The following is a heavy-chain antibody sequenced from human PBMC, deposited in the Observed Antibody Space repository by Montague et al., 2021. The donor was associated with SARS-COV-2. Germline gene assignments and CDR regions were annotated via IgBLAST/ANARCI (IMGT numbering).Heavy chain of an antibody. CDR2: IYYRGST. Sequence: SETLSLTCRVSNGSISSYYWSWVRQPPGNRLEWIGYIYYRGSTNYNPSLESRVTISVDTSKNQFSLKLRSVTAADTAVYFCAREGLNNWFDPWGQGTLVIVSS. CDR1: NGSISSYY. J-gene: IGHJ5*02. V-gene: IGHV4-59*01. CDR3: AREGLNNWFDP.